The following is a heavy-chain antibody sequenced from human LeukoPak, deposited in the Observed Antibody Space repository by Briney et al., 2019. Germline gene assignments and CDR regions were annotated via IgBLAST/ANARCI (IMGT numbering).Heavy chain of an antibody. D-gene: IGHD3-9*01. CDR3: ARGSPALTADFDY. Sequence: GGSLRLSCAASGFTFSDYSMNWVRQAPGKGLEWVSVIYSGGSTYYADSVKGRFTISRDNSKNTLYLQMNSLRAEDTAVYYCARGSPALTADFDYWGQGTLVTVSS. V-gene: IGHV3-66*01. J-gene: IGHJ4*02. CDR2: IYSGGST. CDR1: GFTFSDYS.